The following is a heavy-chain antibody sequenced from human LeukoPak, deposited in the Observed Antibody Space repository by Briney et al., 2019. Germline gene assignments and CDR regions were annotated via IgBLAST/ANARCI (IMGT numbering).Heavy chain of an antibody. V-gene: IGHV4-59*01. Sequence: PSETLSLTCTVSGGSISSYYWSWIRQPPGKGLEWIGYIYYSGSTNYNPSLKSRVTISVDTSKNQFSLKLSSVTAADTAVYYCAIKGSYYDSSGPTDAFDIWGQGTMVTVSS. D-gene: IGHD3-22*01. CDR1: GGSISSYY. CDR2: IYYSGST. J-gene: IGHJ3*02. CDR3: AIKGSYYDSSGPTDAFDI.